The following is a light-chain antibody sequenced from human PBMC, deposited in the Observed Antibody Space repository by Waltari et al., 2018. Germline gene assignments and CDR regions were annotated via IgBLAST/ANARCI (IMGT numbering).Light chain of an antibody. Sequence: QLVLTQSPSASASLGASVRLTCTLDSGHTSNIIAWHQQQPEKGPRYLRKVNSDGSHSKGDEIPYLFSGSGSGAERYLTISNVQSEDEADYYCQTGGHGTWVFGGGTKLTVL. J-gene: IGLJ3*02. CDR3: QTGGHGTWV. V-gene: IGLV4-69*01. CDR2: VNSDGSH. CDR1: SGHTSNI.